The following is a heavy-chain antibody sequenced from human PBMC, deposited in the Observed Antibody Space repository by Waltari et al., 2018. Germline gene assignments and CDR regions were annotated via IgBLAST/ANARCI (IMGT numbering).Heavy chain of an antibody. J-gene: IGHJ4*02. D-gene: IGHD3-22*01. V-gene: IGHV1-18*01. CDR1: GYTFTSYG. CDR3: ARGAYYYDSSGSGNHFDY. Sequence: QVQLVQSGAEVKKPGASVKVSCKASGYTFTSYGISWVRQAPGQGLEWMGWGSANNVNTNHEQKLQGRVTMTTDTSTSTAYMELRSLRSDDTAVYYCARGAYYYDSSGSGNHFDYWGQGTLVTVSS. CDR2: GSANNVNT.